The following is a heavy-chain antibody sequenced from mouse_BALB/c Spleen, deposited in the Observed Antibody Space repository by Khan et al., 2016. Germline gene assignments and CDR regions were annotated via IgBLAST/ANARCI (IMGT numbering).Heavy chain of an antibody. CDR3: ARGPDYRYDVFDY. D-gene: IGHD2-14*01. V-gene: IGHV1S137*01. CDR1: GYTFTDYA. J-gene: IGHJ2*01. CDR2: ISTYSGNT. Sequence: QVQLQQSGPELVRPGVSVKISCKGSGYTFTDYAMHWVKQSHAKSLEWLGVISTYSGNTNYNQQFKGKAKMTVDKSSSTAYMELARLTSEDSAIYYGARGPDYRYDVFDYWGQGTTLTVSS.